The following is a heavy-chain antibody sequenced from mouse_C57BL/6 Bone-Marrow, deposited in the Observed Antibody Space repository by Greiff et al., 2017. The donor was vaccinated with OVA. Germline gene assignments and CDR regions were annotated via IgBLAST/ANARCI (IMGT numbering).Heavy chain of an antibody. CDR2: IDPSDSYT. Sequence: QVQLQQPGAELVMPGASVKLSCKASGYTFTSYWMHWVKQRPGPGLEWIGEIDPSDSYTNYNQKFKGKSTLTVDKSSSTAYMQLSSLTSEDSAVYYCARLGPLYYFDYWGQGTTLTVSS. CDR1: GYTFTSYW. J-gene: IGHJ2*01. CDR3: ARLGPLYYFDY. V-gene: IGHV1-69*01.